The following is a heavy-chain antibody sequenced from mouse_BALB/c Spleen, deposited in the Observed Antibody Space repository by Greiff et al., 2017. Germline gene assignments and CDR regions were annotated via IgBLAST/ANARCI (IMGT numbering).Heavy chain of an antibody. V-gene: IGHV1-55*01. CDR3: ARRHGNYPYAMHY. CDR2: IYPGSGST. CDR1: GYNFTSYW. Sequence: QVQLQQPGAELVKPGTSVKLSCKASGYNFTSYWINWVKLRPGQGLEWIGDIYPGSGSTNYNEKFKGKAKLTVDTSSSTAYMQLSSLASEDSALYYCARRHGNYPYAMHYWGQGTSVTVSS. D-gene: IGHD2-1*01. J-gene: IGHJ4*01.